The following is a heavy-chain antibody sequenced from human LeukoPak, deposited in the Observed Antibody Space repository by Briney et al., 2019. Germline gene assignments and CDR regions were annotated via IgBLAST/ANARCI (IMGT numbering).Heavy chain of an antibody. CDR3: ASRMDYGGGGTKESWFDP. J-gene: IGHJ5*02. Sequence: ASVKVSCKASGYTFTSYGINWVRQAPGQGLEWMGWMNPNSGNTGYAQKFQGRVTMTRNTSISTAHMELSSLRSEDTAVYYCASRMDYGGGGTKESWFDPWGQGTLVTVSS. D-gene: IGHD4/OR15-4a*01. CDR1: GYTFTSYG. CDR2: MNPNSGNT. V-gene: IGHV1-8*02.